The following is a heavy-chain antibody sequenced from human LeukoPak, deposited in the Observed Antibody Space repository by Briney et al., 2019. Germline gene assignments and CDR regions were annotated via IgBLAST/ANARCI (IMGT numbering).Heavy chain of an antibody. CDR1: GFSVSSNY. CDR3: TDTVAG. Sequence: GGSLRLSCAASGFSVSSNYVTWVRQPPGKGLEWVSVIYSGGSTYYADSVKDRFTISRDNSKNTLYLQMNSLRVEDTAVYYCTDTVAGWGQGTLVTVSS. CDR2: IYSGGST. D-gene: IGHD4-23*01. V-gene: IGHV3-53*05. J-gene: IGHJ4*02.